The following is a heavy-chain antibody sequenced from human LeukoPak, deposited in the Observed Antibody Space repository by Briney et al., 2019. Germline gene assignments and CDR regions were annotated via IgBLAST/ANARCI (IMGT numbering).Heavy chain of an antibody. J-gene: IGHJ4*02. V-gene: IGHV3-30*18. Sequence: GGSLRLSCAASGFTFSSYGMHWVRQAPGKGLEWVAVISYDGSNKYYADSVKGRFTISRDNSKNTLYLQMNSLRAEDTAVYYCAKAKDSSGYYPYYWGQGTLVTVSS. CDR3: AKAKDSSGYYPYY. CDR2: ISYDGSNK. CDR1: GFTFSSYG. D-gene: IGHD3-22*01.